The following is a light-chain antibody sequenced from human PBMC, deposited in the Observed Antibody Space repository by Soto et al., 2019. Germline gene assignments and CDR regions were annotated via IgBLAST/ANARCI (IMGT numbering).Light chain of an antibody. V-gene: IGKV1-39*01. CDR1: QSISSY. Sequence: DIQMTQSPSSLSASVGDRVTITCRASQSISSYLNWYQQKPGKAPKLLIYAASSLQSGVPSRFSGSGSGTDLTLTISSLQPEDFATYYCQQSYSTPRLTFGGGTKVEIK. CDR2: AAS. CDR3: QQSYSTPRLT. J-gene: IGKJ4*01.